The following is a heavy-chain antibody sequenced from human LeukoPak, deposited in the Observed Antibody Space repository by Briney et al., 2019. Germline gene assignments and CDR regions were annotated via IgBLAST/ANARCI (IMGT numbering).Heavy chain of an antibody. D-gene: IGHD3-3*01. J-gene: IGHJ3*02. V-gene: IGHV4-59*01. Sequence: SETLSLTCTVSGGSISSYYWSWIRQPPGKGLEWIGYIYYSGSTSYNPSLKSRVTISVDTSKNQFSLKLSSVTAADTAVYYCTRDRRYDFWSGYDAFDIWGQGTMVTVSS. CDR1: GGSISSYY. CDR3: TRDRRYDFWSGYDAFDI. CDR2: IYYSGST.